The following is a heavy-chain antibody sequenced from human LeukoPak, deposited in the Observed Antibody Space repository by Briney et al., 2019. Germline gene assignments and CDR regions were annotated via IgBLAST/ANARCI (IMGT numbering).Heavy chain of an antibody. J-gene: IGHJ4*02. D-gene: IGHD1-26*01. CDR2: IKGGGSDT. V-gene: IGHV3-74*01. Sequence: GGSLRLSCAASGFTFSGQYMHWVRQAPGKGLVWVSHIKGGGSDTRYADSVEGRFIISRDNAKNTLYLQMNSLRAEDTGVYFCARDHRWSYDYWGQGTLVTVSS. CDR1: GFTFSGQY. CDR3: ARDHRWSYDY.